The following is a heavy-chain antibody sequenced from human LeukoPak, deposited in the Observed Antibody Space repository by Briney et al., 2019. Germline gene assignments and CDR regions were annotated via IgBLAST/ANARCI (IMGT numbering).Heavy chain of an antibody. CDR1: GFTFSSYA. CDR3: AREEYYTDSSGYYPVYYFDY. J-gene: IGHJ4*02. CDR2: ISYDGTNK. V-gene: IGHV3-30*04. D-gene: IGHD3-22*01. Sequence: GGSLRLSCAASGFTFSSYAMSWVRQAPGKGLEWVAIISYDGTNKYYADSVKGRFTISRDNSKNTLYLQMNSLRAEDTAVYYCAREEYYTDSSGYYPVYYFDYWGQGTLVTVSS.